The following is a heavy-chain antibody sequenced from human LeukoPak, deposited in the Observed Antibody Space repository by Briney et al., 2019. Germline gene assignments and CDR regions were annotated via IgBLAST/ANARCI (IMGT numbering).Heavy chain of an antibody. CDR3: RVLRYFDWIYFDY. J-gene: IGHJ4*02. Sequence: GGSLRLSCAASGFTFSDYNMRWIRQAPGKGLEWVSSISRSGSTKYYADSVKGRFTISRDNAKNSLYLQMNSLRAEDTAVYYCRVLRYFDWIYFDYWGQGTLVTVSS. V-gene: IGHV3-11*04. CDR2: ISRSGSTK. D-gene: IGHD3-9*01. CDR1: GFTFSDYN.